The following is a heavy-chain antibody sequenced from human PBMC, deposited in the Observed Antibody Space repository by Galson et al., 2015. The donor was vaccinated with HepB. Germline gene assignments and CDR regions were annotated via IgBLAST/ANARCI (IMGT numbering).Heavy chain of an antibody. Sequence: SLRLPCAASGFTFRYYAMHWVRQAQGKGLEWLAVISKDGKVKYHANSVKGRFPISRDSSKNTLYLQADSLRVEDTAVYYCARDLVKGAPDYLDYWGQGTQVTVSP. CDR3: ARDLVKGAPDYLDY. J-gene: IGHJ4*02. D-gene: IGHD2-2*01. CDR1: GFTFRYYA. V-gene: IGHV3-30*04. CDR2: ISKDGKVK.